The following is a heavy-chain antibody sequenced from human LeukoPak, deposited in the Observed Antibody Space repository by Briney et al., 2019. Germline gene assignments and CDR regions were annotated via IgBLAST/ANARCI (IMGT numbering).Heavy chain of an antibody. CDR2: IGSSSSYI. CDR1: GFTFSSYS. CDR3: AREPAYDFWGGVMGGGGYYFDY. V-gene: IGHV3-21*01. D-gene: IGHD3-3*01. J-gene: IGHJ4*02. Sequence: PGGSLRLSCAASGFTFSSYSMNWVRQAPGKGLEWVSSIGSSSSYIYYADSVKGRFTISRDNAKNSLYLQMNSLRAEDTAVYYCAREPAYDFWGGVMGGGGYYFDYWGQGTLVTVSS.